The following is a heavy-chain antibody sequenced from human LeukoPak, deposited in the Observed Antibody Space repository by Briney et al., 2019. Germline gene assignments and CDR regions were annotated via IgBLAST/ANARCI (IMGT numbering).Heavy chain of an antibody. CDR1: GFTFSSYN. CDR3: ASQMGLEY. Sequence: PGGSLRLSCAASGFTFSSYNMHWVRQAPGKGLEWVSSIVGSGISIYYADSVKGRFTISRDNAKNSLSPQMSSLRAEDTAVYYCASQMGLEYWGQGALVTVSS. V-gene: IGHV3-21*01. CDR2: IVGSGISI. D-gene: IGHD2-8*01. J-gene: IGHJ4*02.